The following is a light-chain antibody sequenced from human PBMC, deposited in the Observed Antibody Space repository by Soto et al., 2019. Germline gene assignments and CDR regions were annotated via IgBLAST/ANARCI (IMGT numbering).Light chain of an antibody. CDR3: SSYTSTILYV. CDR1: NSDVGGHNY. V-gene: IGLV2-14*01. Sequence: QSVLTQPASVSGSLGQSITISCTVSNSDVGGHNYVSWYQQHPGKAPKLMIYEVGIRPSGVSTRFSGSKSGNTASLTISGLQAEDEADYYCSSYTSTILYVFGTGTKVTLL. CDR2: EVG. J-gene: IGLJ1*01.